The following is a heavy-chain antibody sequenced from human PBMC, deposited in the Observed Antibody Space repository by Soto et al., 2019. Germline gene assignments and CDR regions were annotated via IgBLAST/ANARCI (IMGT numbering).Heavy chain of an antibody. Sequence: QVQLVQSGAEVKKPGSSVKVSCKASGGTFSSYTISWVRQAPGQGLEWMGRIIPILGIANYAQKFQGRVTITADKSTSTAYMELNSLRYEDXXVXYCAREXXXSXXWCXXFDIWGQGTMVTVSS. D-gene: IGHD2-8*01. V-gene: IGHV1-69*08. J-gene: IGHJ3*02. CDR3: AREXXXSXXWCXXFDI. CDR1: GGTFSSYT. CDR2: IIPILGIA.